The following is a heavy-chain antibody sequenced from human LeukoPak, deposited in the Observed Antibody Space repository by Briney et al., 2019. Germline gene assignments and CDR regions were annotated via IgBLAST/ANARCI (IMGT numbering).Heavy chain of an antibody. CDR3: AKDQLGEELLGDY. J-gene: IGHJ4*02. CDR1: GFTFSSYG. CDR2: IRYDGSNK. Sequence: GGSLRLSCAAYGFTFSSYGMHWVRQAPGKGLEWVAFIRYDGSNKYYADSVKGRFTISRDNSKNTLYLQMNSLRAEDTAVYYCAKDQLGEELLGDYWGQGTLVTVSS. V-gene: IGHV3-30*02. D-gene: IGHD1-26*01.